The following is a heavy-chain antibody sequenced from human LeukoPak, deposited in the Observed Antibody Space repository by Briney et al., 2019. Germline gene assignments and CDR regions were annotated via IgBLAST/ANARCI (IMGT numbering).Heavy chain of an antibody. CDR3: ARDFDSVTSAFAY. CDR2: ISSSGRYI. J-gene: IGHJ4*02. D-gene: IGHD2-21*02. Sequence: PVGSLRLSSAASGFPFSTYNMNWVRQAPGKGLEWVSSISSSGRYIYYADSVKGRFTVSRDNTKSSLFLQMNSLRDEDTSIYYCARDFDSVTSAFAYWGQGALVIVSS. V-gene: IGHV3-21*01. CDR1: GFPFSTYN.